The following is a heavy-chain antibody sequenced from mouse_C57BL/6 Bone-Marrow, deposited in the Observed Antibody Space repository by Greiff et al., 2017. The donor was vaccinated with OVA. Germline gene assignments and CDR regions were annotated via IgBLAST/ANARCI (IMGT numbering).Heavy chain of an antibody. Sequence: EVQLVESGGGLVQPKGSLKLSCAASGFSFNTYAMNWVRQAPGKGLEWVARIRSKSNNYATYYADSVKDRFTISRDDSESMLYLQMNNLKTEDTAMYYCVRHRHYGSSFAMDYWGQGTSVTVSS. CDR2: IRSKSNNYAT. J-gene: IGHJ4*01. CDR1: GFSFNTYA. D-gene: IGHD1-1*01. CDR3: VRHRHYGSSFAMDY. V-gene: IGHV10-1*01.